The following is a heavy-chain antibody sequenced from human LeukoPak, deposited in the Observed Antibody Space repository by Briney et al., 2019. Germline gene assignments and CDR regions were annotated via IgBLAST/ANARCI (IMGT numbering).Heavy chain of an antibody. J-gene: IGHJ4*02. D-gene: IGHD5-24*01. CDR2: INPSGTT. CDR1: GYTFSSYY. Sequence: ASVKVSCKASGYTFSSYYMYWVRQAPGQGLEWMGIINPSGTTGYAQKFQGRVTVTGDTSTSTVYMELSSLRSEDTAMYYCARGGCNPHFDYWGQGTLVTVSS. V-gene: IGHV1-46*01. CDR3: ARGGCNPHFDY.